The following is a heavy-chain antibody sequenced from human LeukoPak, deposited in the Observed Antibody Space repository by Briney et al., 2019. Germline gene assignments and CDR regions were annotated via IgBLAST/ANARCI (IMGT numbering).Heavy chain of an antibody. Sequence: SETLSLTCSVSGVPISTYYWSWIRQSPGKRLEWIAYVYYNGDIMYNPSLKSRVTISLDTSKNQFSLKLSSVTAADTAVYYCARANSGSYRIWGQGTLVTVSS. V-gene: IGHV4-59*01. CDR1: GVPISTYY. J-gene: IGHJ4*02. CDR2: VYYNGDI. D-gene: IGHD1-26*01. CDR3: ARANSGSYRI.